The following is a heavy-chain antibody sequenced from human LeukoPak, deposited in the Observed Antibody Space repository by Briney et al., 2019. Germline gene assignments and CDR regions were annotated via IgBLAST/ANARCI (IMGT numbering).Heavy chain of an antibody. V-gene: IGHV4-59*01. Sequence: SETLSLTCTVSGGSISSYYWSWIRQPPGKGLEWIGYIYYSGSSNYNPSLKSRVTISVDTSKNQFSLKLSSVTAADTAVYYCARGGGYDSDASLTIDYFVYWGQGTLVTVSS. CDR3: ARGGGYDSDASLTIDYFVY. CDR2: IYYSGSS. J-gene: IGHJ4*02. D-gene: IGHD5-12*01. CDR1: GGSISSYY.